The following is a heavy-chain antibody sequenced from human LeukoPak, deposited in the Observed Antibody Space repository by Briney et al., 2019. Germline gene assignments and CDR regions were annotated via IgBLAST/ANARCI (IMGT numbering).Heavy chain of an antibody. CDR2: ISYDGSNK. CDR3: ARADRDGNKRFLD. CDR1: GFTFSSYG. Sequence: GRSLRLSCAASGFTFSSYGMHWVRQAPGKGLEWVAVISYDGSNKYYADSVKGRFTISRDNGKNLVSLQMNSLRDEDTAVYYCARADRDGNKRFLDWGQGTLVTVSS. J-gene: IGHJ4*02. D-gene: IGHD5-24*01. V-gene: IGHV3-30*03.